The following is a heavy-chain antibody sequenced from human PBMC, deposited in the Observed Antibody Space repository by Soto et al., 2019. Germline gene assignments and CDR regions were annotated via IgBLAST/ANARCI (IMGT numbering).Heavy chain of an antibody. Sequence: QVQLQQWGAGLLKPSETLSLTCAVYGGSFRGYYWSWIRQPPGKGLEWIGEINHSGSTNYNPSLKSRVTISVDTSKNQFSLKLSSVTAADTAVYYCARGPYCSSTSCYAGAFDYWGQGTLVTVSS. J-gene: IGHJ4*02. V-gene: IGHV4-34*01. CDR1: GGSFRGYY. CDR3: ARGPYCSSTSCYAGAFDY. CDR2: INHSGST. D-gene: IGHD2-2*01.